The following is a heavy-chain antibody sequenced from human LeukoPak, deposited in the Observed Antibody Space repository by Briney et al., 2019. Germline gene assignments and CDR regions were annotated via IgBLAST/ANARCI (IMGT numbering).Heavy chain of an antibody. V-gene: IGHV3-23*01. J-gene: IGHJ6*02. CDR1: GFTFSSYA. Sequence: GGSLRLSCAASGFTFSSYAMSWVRQAPGKGLEWVSAISGSGGSTYYAGSVKGRFTISRDNSKNSLYLQMNSLRAEDTAIYYCARGTSCSGNSCYFQRHNNYAMDVWGQGTTVTVSS. CDR2: ISGSGGST. CDR3: ARGTSCSGNSCYFQRHNNYAMDV. D-gene: IGHD2-2*01.